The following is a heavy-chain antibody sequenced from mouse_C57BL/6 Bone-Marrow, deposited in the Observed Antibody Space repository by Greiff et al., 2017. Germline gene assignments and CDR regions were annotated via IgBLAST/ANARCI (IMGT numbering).Heavy chain of an antibody. CDR2: IAPEDGET. V-gene: IGHV14-2*01. J-gene: IGHJ2*01. D-gene: IGHD2-3*01. Sequence: VQLQQSGAELVKPGASVKLSCTASGFNIKDYYMHWVKQRTEQGLEWIGRIAPEDGETKYAPKFQGKAPIAADTSTNTAYLQIRSLTSEDTAVYYCAPDGPKGGFDYWGQGTTLTVSS. CDR1: GFNIKDYY. CDR3: APDGPKGGFDY.